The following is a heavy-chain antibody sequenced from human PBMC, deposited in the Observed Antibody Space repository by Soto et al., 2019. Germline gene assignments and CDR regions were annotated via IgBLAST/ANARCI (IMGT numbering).Heavy chain of an antibody. Sequence: QVQLVESGGDLVEPGGSLRLSCAASGFTFSDFYMSWIRQAPGKGLEWISYITNSGSPLYYADSVKGRFTISRDNAKNSLYLQMNSLRAEDTPMYYCPRDPDTASKVDYWGQGTLVTVSS. D-gene: IGHD2-2*01. J-gene: IGHJ4*02. CDR3: PRDPDTASKVDY. CDR2: ITNSGSPL. V-gene: IGHV3-11*01. CDR1: GFTFSDFY.